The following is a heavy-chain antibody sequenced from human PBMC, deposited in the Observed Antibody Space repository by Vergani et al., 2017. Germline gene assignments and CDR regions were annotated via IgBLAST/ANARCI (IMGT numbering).Heavy chain of an antibody. D-gene: IGHD6-13*01. Sequence: VQLLESGGGLVQPGGSLRLSCAASGFTFSSYGMHWVRQAPGKGLEWVAVISYDRSNKYYADSVKGRFTISRDNSKNTLYLQRNSLRAEDTAVYYCATIAAAASDAFDIWGQGTMVTVSS. J-gene: IGHJ3*02. CDR3: ATIAAAASDAFDI. V-gene: IGHV3-30*03. CDR1: GFTFSSYG. CDR2: ISYDRSNK.